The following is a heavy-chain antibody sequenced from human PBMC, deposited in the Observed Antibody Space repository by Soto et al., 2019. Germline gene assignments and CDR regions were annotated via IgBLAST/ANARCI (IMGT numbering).Heavy chain of an antibody. CDR2: IYLSGST. D-gene: IGHD5-12*01. Sequence: QVQLQESGPGVVKPSGTLSLTCAVSGDSISSGGWWSWVRQPPGKGLEWIGEIYLSGSTNYNPSLKSRVSISVDKSRNHFSLNLNSVNAADTAIYYCAKDGRNGYNLFYWGQGTLVTVSS. CDR1: GDSISSGGW. CDR3: AKDGRNGYNLFY. V-gene: IGHV4-4*02. J-gene: IGHJ4*02.